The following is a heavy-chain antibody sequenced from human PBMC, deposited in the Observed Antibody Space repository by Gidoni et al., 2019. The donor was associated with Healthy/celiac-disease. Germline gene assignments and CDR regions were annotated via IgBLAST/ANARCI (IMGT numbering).Heavy chain of an antibody. D-gene: IGHD2-2*01. Sequence: QVQLVESGGGVVQPGRSLRLSCSASGFTFISYAMHWVRQAPGKGLEWVAVISYDGSNKYYADSVKGRFTISRDNSKNTLYLQMNSLRAEDTAVYYCAGATSRVAWGQGTLVTVSS. J-gene: IGHJ4*02. CDR1: GFTFISYA. V-gene: IGHV3-30*04. CDR3: AGATSRVA. CDR2: ISYDGSNK.